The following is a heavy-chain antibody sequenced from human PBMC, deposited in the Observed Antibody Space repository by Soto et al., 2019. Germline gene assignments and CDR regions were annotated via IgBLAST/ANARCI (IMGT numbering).Heavy chain of an antibody. CDR3: ARNWNGVDY. D-gene: IGHD1-1*01. CDR2: IKTDGSRT. CDR1: GFTFSSYW. J-gene: IGHJ4*02. V-gene: IGHV3-74*01. Sequence: EVQLVESGGGLVQPGESLTLSCTASGFTFSSYWMHWVRQAPGKGPVWVSRIKTDGSRTDYADYVKGRFTDSRDNAKNTVFLHMNSLTAEDTAVYYCARNWNGVDYWGQGTLVTVSS.